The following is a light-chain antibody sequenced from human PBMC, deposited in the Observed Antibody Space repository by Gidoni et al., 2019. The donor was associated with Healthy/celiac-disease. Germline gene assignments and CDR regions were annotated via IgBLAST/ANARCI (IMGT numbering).Light chain of an antibody. Sequence: SDELTQTPSVSVSPGQTASITCSGDQLGDKYACWYQQKPGQSPVLVIYQDSKRPSGIPERFSGSNSGNTATLTISGTQAMDEADYYCQAWDSSTEDVVFGGGTKLTVL. CDR1: QLGDKY. CDR2: QDS. V-gene: IGLV3-1*01. J-gene: IGLJ2*01. CDR3: QAWDSSTEDVV.